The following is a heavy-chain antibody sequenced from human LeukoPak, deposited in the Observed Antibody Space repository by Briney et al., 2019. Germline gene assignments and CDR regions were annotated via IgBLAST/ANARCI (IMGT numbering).Heavy chain of an antibody. CDR2: ISYDGSNK. CDR1: GFTFSSYG. D-gene: IGHD3-3*01. CDR3: ARYDFWSGYLDY. Sequence: GGTLRLSCAASGFTFSSYGMHWVRQAPGKGLEWVAVISYDGSNKYYADSVKGRFTISRDNSKNTLYLQMNSLRAEDTAVYYCARYDFWSGYLDYWGQGTLVTVSS. V-gene: IGHV3-30*03. J-gene: IGHJ4*02.